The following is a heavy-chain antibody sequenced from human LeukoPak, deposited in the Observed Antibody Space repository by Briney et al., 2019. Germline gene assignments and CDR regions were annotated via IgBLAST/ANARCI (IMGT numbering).Heavy chain of an antibody. CDR2: IFDSGTT. J-gene: IGHJ3*02. D-gene: IGHD6-13*01. CDR3: ARDRFMAAGCCGALDI. Sequence: SETLSLICTVSGGSISSSSYYWGWIRQPPGKGLEWIGSIFDSGTTYYNPSLKSRVTISVDTSKNQISLKMSSVTAADTAVYYCARDRFMAAGCCGALDIWGQGTMVTVSS. CDR1: GGSISSSSYY. V-gene: IGHV4-39*07.